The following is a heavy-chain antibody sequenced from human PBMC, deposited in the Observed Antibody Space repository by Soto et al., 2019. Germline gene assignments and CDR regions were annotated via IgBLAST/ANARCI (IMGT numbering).Heavy chain of an antibody. CDR3: ADSYGTSWYGDY. J-gene: IGHJ4*02. Sequence: QVQLVQSGAEVKKPGSSVKVSCKASRDSFNNYAVTWVRQAPGQGLEWMGGLIPILGTANYAQKFQGRVTITADESTSTAYMELNSLRSEDTAVYYCADSYGTSWYGDYWGQGTLVTVSS. D-gene: IGHD6-13*01. V-gene: IGHV1-69*01. CDR1: RDSFNNYA. CDR2: LIPILGTA.